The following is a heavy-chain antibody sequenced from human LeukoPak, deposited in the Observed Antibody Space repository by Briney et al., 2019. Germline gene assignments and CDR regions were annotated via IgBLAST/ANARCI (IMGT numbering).Heavy chain of an antibody. CDR1: GYSISNVYY. D-gene: IGHD2-15*01. CDR3: ARGGYCSGGSCYPLYYFDY. CDR2: IYHSGST. V-gene: IGHV4-38-2*01. Sequence: SETLSFTCAVSGYSISNVYYWGWVRQPPGKWLEWIGHIYHSGSTYYNPSLKSRVTISLDTSKNQFSLKLSSVTAADTAVYYCARGGYCSGGSCYPLYYFDYWGQGTLVTVSS. J-gene: IGHJ4*02.